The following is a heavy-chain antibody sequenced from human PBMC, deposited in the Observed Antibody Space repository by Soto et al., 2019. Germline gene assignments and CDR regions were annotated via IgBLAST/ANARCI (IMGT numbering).Heavy chain of an antibody. CDR1: GGSISSGGYY. CDR2: IYYSGST. CDR3: ARGDDSSGYPLHKWFDP. D-gene: IGHD3-22*01. V-gene: IGHV4-31*03. J-gene: IGHJ5*02. Sequence: SETLSLTCTVSGGSISSGGYYWSWIRQHPGKGLEWIGYIYYSGSTYYNPSLKSRVTISVDTSKNQFSLKLSSVTAADTAVYYCARGDDSSGYPLHKWFDPWGQGTLVTVSS.